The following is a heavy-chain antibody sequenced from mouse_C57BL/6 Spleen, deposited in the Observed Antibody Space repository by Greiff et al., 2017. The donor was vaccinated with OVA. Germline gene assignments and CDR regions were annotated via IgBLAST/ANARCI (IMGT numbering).Heavy chain of an antibody. CDR1: GFTFSSYT. Sequence: EVKLVESGGGLVKPGGSLKLSCAASGFTFSSYTMSWVRQTPEKRLEWVATISGGGGNTYYPDSVKGRFTISRDNAKNTLYLQMSSLRSEDTALYYCARHDAYYSNPFAYWGQGTLVTVSA. V-gene: IGHV5-9*01. J-gene: IGHJ3*01. CDR3: ARHDAYYSNPFAY. D-gene: IGHD2-5*01. CDR2: ISGGGGNT.